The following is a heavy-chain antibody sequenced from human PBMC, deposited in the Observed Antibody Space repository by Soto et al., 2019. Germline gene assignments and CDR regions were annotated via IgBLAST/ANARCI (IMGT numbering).Heavy chain of an antibody. CDR1: GGSLKDYY. D-gene: IGHD1-1*01. CDR3: ARDGARGTFVLDY. CDR2: IYSSGST. Sequence: QVQLQESGPGLVKPSETLSLTCTVSGGSLKDYYWSWIRQPPGKGLEWIGYIYSSGSTDYNPSLKSRVTVSVDTSKNQFSLDLTSVTTADTAVYYCARDGARGTFVLDYWGQGTLVTVSS. V-gene: IGHV4-59*01. J-gene: IGHJ4*02.